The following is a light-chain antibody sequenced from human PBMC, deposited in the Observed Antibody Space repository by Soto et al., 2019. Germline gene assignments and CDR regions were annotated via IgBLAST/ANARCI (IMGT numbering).Light chain of an antibody. CDR1: QSVSSN. V-gene: IGKV3-15*01. Sequence: EIVMTQSPATLSVSPGERATLSCRASQSVSSNLAWYQQKPGQAPRLLIYGASTRATGIPARFSGSGSGTALPLTLGSLQSEDFPVYYCQQYNSWPPWTFGQGTKVESK. J-gene: IGKJ1*01. CDR3: QQYNSWPPWT. CDR2: GAS.